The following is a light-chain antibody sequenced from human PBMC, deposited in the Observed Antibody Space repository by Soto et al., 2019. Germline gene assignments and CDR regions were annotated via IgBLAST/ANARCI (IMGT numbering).Light chain of an antibody. CDR1: SSDVGGYNY. Sequence: QSALTQPASVSGSPGQSITISCTGTSSDVGGYNYVSWYQQHPGKAPKLMIYEVSNRPSGVSNRFSGSKSGNKASLTISGLPAEDEADYYCSSYTSSSTDVFGTGTKLTVL. V-gene: IGLV2-14*01. J-gene: IGLJ1*01. CDR2: EVS. CDR3: SSYTSSSTDV.